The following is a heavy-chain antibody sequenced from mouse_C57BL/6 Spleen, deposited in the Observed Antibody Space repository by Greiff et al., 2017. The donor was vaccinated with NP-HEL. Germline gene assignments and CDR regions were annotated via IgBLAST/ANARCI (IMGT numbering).Heavy chain of an antibody. V-gene: IGHV1-69*01. Sequence: QVQLQQSGAELVMPGASVKLSCKASGYTFTSYWMHWVKQRPGQGLEWIGEIDPSDSYTNYNQKFKGKSTLTVDKSSSTAYMQLSSLTSEDSAVYYCARNPPIPDYYGSSYGYFDVWGTGTTVTVSS. CDR3: ARNPPIPDYYGSSYGYFDV. CDR1: GYTFTSYW. D-gene: IGHD1-1*01. J-gene: IGHJ1*03. CDR2: IDPSDSYT.